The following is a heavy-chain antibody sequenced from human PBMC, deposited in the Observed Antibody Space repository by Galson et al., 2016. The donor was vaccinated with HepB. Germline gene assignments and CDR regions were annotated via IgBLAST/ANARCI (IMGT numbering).Heavy chain of an antibody. CDR3: ARVRCISPTCHDFDC. J-gene: IGHJ4*02. V-gene: IGHV3-53*01. CDR1: GFIVSDNY. D-gene: IGHD2-2*01. CDR2: IYSGGKT. Sequence: SLRLSCAGSGFIVSDNYMSWVRQAPGKGLEWVSVIYSGGKTYFADSVKGRFSISRDNAKNTLFLLMNSLRAEDTAVYYCARVRCISPTCHDFDCWGQGTLVTVSS.